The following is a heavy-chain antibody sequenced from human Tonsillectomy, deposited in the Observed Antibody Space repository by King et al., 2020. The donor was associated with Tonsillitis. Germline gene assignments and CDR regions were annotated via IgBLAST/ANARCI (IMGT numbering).Heavy chain of an antibody. CDR2: ISSSSIYI. V-gene: IGHV3-21*01. Sequence: VQLVESGGGLVKPGGSLRLSCAASGFTFSSYSMNWVRQAPGKGLEWVSSISSSSIYIYYAASVKGRFTITRDNAKNSLYLQMNSLRAEDTAVYYCARPVGGGNFDYWGQGTLVTVSS. J-gene: IGHJ4*02. CDR1: GFTFSSYS. D-gene: IGHD2-15*01. CDR3: ARPVGGGNFDY.